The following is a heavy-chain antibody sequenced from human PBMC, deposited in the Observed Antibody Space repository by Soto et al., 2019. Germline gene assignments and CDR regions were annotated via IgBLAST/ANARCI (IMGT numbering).Heavy chain of an antibody. Sequence: QVQLQQWGAGLLKPSETLSLTCAVYGGSFSNYYWSWIRQPPGKGLEWIGEINHSGSTNYNPSFKCRVAISVDTSKNQFSLNLGSVAAADTAVYYCARGGRQQLLGRQSCQRWGQGTLVTVSS. V-gene: IGHV4-34*01. CDR2: INHSGST. CDR3: ARGGRQQLLGRQSCQR. CDR1: GGSFSNYY. D-gene: IGHD2-2*01. J-gene: IGHJ1*01.